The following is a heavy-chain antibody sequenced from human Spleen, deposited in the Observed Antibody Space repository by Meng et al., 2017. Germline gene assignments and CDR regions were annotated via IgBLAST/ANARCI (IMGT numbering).Heavy chain of an antibody. Sequence: ASVKVSCKAFGYVFTSHGISWVRQAPGQGLEWMGWISVYSGNTNYAQKLQGRVTMTTDTSTSTAYMELRSLRSDDTAVYYCARDDRITMIVVANNWFDPWGQGTLVTVSS. J-gene: IGHJ5*02. CDR2: ISVYSGNT. D-gene: IGHD3-22*01. CDR3: ARDDRITMIVVANNWFDP. V-gene: IGHV1-18*01. CDR1: GYVFTSHG.